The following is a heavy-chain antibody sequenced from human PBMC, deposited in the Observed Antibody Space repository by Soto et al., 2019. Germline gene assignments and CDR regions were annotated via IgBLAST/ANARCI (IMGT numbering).Heavy chain of an antibody. CDR3: AKENGYSSCWFEFDY. V-gene: IGHV3-23*01. J-gene: IGHJ4*02. D-gene: IGHD6-13*01. Sequence: EVQLLDSGGGLVQPGGSLRLSCAASGFTFSSYAMSWVRQAPGKGLEWVSAISGSGGSTYYADSVKGRFTISRDNSKSTLYLQSNSLRGEDTAVYYCAKENGYSSCWFEFDYWGQGTLVTFSS. CDR2: ISGSGGST. CDR1: GFTFSSYA.